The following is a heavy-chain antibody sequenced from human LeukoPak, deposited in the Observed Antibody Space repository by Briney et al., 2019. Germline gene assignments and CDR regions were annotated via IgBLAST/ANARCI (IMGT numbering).Heavy chain of an antibody. J-gene: IGHJ4*02. CDR1: GFTFSGYG. Sequence: GGSLRLSCAASGFTFSGYGMHWVRQAPGKGLEWVAFIRYDGSNEYYADSVKGRFTTSRDKSKNTLSLQMNGLSVEDTAVYYCAKGSYGDPLMDYWGQGTLVTVSS. CDR2: IRYDGSNE. CDR3: AKGSYGDPLMDY. D-gene: IGHD4-17*01. V-gene: IGHV3-30*02.